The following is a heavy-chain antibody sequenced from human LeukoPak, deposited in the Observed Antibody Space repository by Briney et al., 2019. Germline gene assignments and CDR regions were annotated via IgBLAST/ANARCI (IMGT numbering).Heavy chain of an antibody. CDR2: INHSGST. V-gene: IGHV4-34*01. Sequence: PSETLSLTCAVYGGSFSGYYWSWIRQPPGKGLEWIGEINHSGSTNYNPSLKSRVTISVDTSKNQFSLKLSSVTAADTAVYYCARGHYYDSSGYFQSWFDPWGQGTLVIVSS. CDR1: GGSFSGYY. J-gene: IGHJ5*02. CDR3: ARGHYYDSSGYFQSWFDP. D-gene: IGHD3-22*01.